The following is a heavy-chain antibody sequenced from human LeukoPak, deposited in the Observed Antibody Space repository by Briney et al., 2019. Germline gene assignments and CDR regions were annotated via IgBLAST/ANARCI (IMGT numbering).Heavy chain of an antibody. V-gene: IGHV4-38-2*02. Sequence: PSETLSLTRTVSGHSISTSYYWGWIRQPPGKGLEWIGSIFHSGSTYYNPSLKSRVTISVDTSKNQFSLKLSSVTAADTAVYYCARNEYSSGPQDYWGQGTLVTVSS. CDR1: GHSISTSYY. J-gene: IGHJ4*02. CDR2: IFHSGST. D-gene: IGHD5-18*01. CDR3: ARNEYSSGPQDY.